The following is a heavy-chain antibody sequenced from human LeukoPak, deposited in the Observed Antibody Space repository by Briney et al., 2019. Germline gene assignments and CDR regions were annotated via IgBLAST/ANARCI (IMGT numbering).Heavy chain of an antibody. CDR2: INSSGTTT. CDR1: GFTFSDYY. Sequence: GGSLRLSCAASGFTFSDYYMTWIRQAPGKGLEWVAHINSSGTTTYYADSVKGRFTIARDNGTNSLYLQMSSLSAEDTAVYYCARDWLGSGWDYWGQGILVTVSS. V-gene: IGHV3-11*01. J-gene: IGHJ4*02. CDR3: ARDWLGSGWDY. D-gene: IGHD6-19*01.